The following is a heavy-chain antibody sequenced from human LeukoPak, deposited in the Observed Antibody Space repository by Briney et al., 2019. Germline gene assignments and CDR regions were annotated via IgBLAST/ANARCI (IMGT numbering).Heavy chain of an antibody. CDR3: ARVSGRSSGSTVPGGMDV. Sequence: GGSLRLSCAASGFTFSSYDMHWVRQATGKGLEWVSAIGTAGDTYYPGSVKGRFTISRGNAKNSLYLQMNSLRAGDTAVYYCARVSGRSSGSTVPGGMDVWGQGTTVTVSS. CDR2: IGTAGDT. V-gene: IGHV3-13*01. CDR1: GFTFSSYD. D-gene: IGHD6-19*01. J-gene: IGHJ6*02.